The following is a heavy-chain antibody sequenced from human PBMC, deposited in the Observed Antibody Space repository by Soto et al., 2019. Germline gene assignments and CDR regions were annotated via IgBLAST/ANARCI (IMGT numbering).Heavy chain of an antibody. J-gene: IGHJ6*02. CDR2: MNPNSGNT. Sequence: VASVKVSCKASGYTFTSYDINWVRQATGQGLEWMGWMNPNSGNTGYAQKFQGRVTMTRNTSISTAYMELSSLRSEDTAVYYCARGGYYDSSGYSEYYYGMDVWGQGTTVTVSS. D-gene: IGHD3-22*01. CDR1: GYTFTSYD. V-gene: IGHV1-8*01. CDR3: ARGGYYDSSGYSEYYYGMDV.